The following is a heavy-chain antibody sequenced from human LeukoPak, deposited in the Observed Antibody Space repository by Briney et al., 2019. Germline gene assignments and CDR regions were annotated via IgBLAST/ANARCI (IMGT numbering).Heavy chain of an antibody. J-gene: IGHJ6*03. D-gene: IGHD3-16*01. V-gene: IGHV4-59*01. Sequence: PSETLSLTCTVSGGSISSYYWSWIRQPPGKGLEWIGYIYYSGSTNYNPSLKSRVTISVDTSKNQFSLKLSSVTAADTAVYYCARDPGGYYHMDVWGKGTTVTVSS. CDR1: GGSISSYY. CDR3: ARDPGGYYHMDV. CDR2: IYYSGST.